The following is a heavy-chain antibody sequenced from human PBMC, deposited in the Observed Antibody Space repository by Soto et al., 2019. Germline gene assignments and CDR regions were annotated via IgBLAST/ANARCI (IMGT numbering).Heavy chain of an antibody. CDR3: ARRAPSTDFDS. CDR2: TSGSGDST. CDR1: GFTLSSYA. V-gene: IGHV3-23*01. Sequence: GGSLRLSCAASGFTLSSYAMNWVRQAQGKGQEWVSVTSGSGDSTYYADTVKGRFTISRDNSKNTLYLQTNSLRTADTAVYYCARRAPSTDFDSWGQGTLVTVSS. D-gene: IGHD2-2*01. J-gene: IGHJ4*02.